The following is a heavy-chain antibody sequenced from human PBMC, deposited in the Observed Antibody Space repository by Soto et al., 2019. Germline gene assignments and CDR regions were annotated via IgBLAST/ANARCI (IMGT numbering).Heavy chain of an antibody. CDR3: AKGTEYGVVLMSTFDY. CDR1: GFACSHSA. V-gene: IGHV3-9*01. Sequence: PGGSLRLSCAASGFACSHSAMSWVRLAPGKGLEWVSRINGTSGTTVYGDSVKGRFTISRDNARNSLYLRMNNLRAEDTALYFCAKGTEYGVVLMSTFDYWGQGTLVTVSS. CDR2: INGTSGTT. D-gene: IGHD3-3*01. J-gene: IGHJ4*02.